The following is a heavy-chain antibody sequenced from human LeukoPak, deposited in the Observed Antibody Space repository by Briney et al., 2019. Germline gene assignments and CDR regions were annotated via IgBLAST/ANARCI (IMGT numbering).Heavy chain of an antibody. V-gene: IGHV1-3*01. J-gene: IGHJ4*02. CDR2: INAGNGNT. CDR3: ARGRWSMTVAEYYLDY. CDR1: GYTFTNYA. Sequence: ASVKVSCKASGYTFTNYALHWVRQAPGQRLEWMGWINAGNGNTKYSQKFQDRVTITRDTSASTAYMELSSLRSEDTAVYYCARGRWSMTVAEYYLDYWGEGTLVTVSS. D-gene: IGHD6-19*01.